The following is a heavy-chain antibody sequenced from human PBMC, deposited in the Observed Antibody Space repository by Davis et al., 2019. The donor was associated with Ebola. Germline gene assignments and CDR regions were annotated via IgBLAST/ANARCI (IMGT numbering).Heavy chain of an antibody. CDR1: GFVFSSYV. J-gene: IGHJ6*04. CDR2: ISGSGGTT. V-gene: IGHV3-23*01. D-gene: IGHD6-19*01. CDR3: AKDGQWRRPYYYGMDV. Sequence: GESLKISCAASGFVFSSYVMSWVRQAPGKGLEWVSAISGSGGTTYYAGSVKGRFTVSRDNSKKTMYLQMNSLRAEDTAVYYCAKDGQWRRPYYYGMDVWGKGTTVTVSS.